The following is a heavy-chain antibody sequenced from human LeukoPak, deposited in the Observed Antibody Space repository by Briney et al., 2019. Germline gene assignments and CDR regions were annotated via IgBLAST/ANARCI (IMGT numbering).Heavy chain of an antibody. V-gene: IGHV1-69*05. CDR3: ARAPSNYDFWSGYPFDY. Sequence: ASVKVSCKASGGTFSSYAISWVRQAPGQGLEWMGGIIPIFGTANHAQKFQGRVTITTDESTSTAYMELSSLRSEDTAVYYCARAPSNYDFWSGYPFDYWGQGTLVTVSS. CDR1: GGTFSSYA. D-gene: IGHD3-3*01. CDR2: IIPIFGTA. J-gene: IGHJ4*02.